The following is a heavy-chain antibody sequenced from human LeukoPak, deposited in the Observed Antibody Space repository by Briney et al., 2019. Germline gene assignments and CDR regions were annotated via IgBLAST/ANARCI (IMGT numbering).Heavy chain of an antibody. CDR3: ARAKGDDYVWGSYRPLYYFDY. J-gene: IGHJ4*02. CDR2: ISSSSSYI. Sequence: GGSLRLSXAASGFTFSSYSMNWVRQAPGKGLEWVSSISSSSSYIYYADSVKGRFTISRDNAKNSLYLQMNSLRAEDTAVYYCARAKGDDYVWGSYRPLYYFDYWGQGTLVTVSS. CDR1: GFTFSSYS. D-gene: IGHD3-16*02. V-gene: IGHV3-21*04.